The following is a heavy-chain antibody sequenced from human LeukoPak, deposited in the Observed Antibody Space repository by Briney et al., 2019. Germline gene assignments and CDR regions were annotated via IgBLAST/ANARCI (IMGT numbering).Heavy chain of an antibody. CDR1: GFTFSSYG. CDR2: IWYDGSNK. CDR3: AKDGLIYGLIDY. J-gene: IGHJ4*02. Sequence: PGGSLRLSCAASGFTFSSYGMHWVRQAPGKGLEWVAVIWYDGSNKYYADSVKGRFTISRDNSKDTLYLQMNSLRAEDTAVYYCAKDGLIYGLIDYWGQGTLVTVSS. D-gene: IGHD3-10*01. V-gene: IGHV3-33*06.